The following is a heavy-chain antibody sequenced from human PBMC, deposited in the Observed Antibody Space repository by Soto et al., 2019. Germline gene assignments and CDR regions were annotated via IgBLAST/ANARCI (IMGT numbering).Heavy chain of an antibody. CDR3: ARAYYDYIWVIYRSPLGPFDF. Sequence: PSETLSLTCAVYGGSFSGYYRSWIRQPPGKGLEWIGEINHSGSTNYNPSLKSRVTISVDTSKNQFSLKLSSVTAADTAVYYCARAYYDYIWVIYRSPLGPFDFWGQGTLVTGSS. CDR2: INHSGST. CDR1: GGSFSGYY. V-gene: IGHV4-34*01. J-gene: IGHJ4*02. D-gene: IGHD3-16*02.